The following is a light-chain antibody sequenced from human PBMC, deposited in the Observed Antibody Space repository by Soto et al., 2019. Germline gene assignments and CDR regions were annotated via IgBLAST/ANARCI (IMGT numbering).Light chain of an antibody. V-gene: IGLV4-69*01. CDR3: QTWGTGIVV. CDR2: LNSDGSH. CDR1: SGHGSYA. J-gene: IGLJ2*01. Sequence: QPVLTQSPSASASLGASVKLTCTLSSGHGSYAIAWHQQQPEKGPRYLMKLNSDGSHSKGDGIPDRFSGSSSGADRYLTIARLQAEDEAYYYCQTWGTGIVVFGGGTKVTVL.